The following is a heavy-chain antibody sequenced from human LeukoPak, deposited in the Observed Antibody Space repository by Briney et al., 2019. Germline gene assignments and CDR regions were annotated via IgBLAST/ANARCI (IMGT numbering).Heavy chain of an antibody. J-gene: IGHJ4*02. Sequence: SETLSLTCTVSGGSISPYFWSWIRQPPGKGLEWIGSIYHSGSTYYNPSLKSRVTISVDTSKNQFSLKLSSVTAADTAVYYCARIFGTVDYWGQGTLVTVSS. CDR1: GGSISPYF. CDR2: IYHSGST. CDR3: ARIFGTVDY. D-gene: IGHD2/OR15-2a*01. V-gene: IGHV4-59*04.